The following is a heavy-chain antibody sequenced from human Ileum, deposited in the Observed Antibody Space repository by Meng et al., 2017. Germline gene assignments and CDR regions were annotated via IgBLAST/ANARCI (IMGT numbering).Heavy chain of an antibody. D-gene: IGHD7-27*01. V-gene: IGHV4-61*08. CDR1: GGSVSSDGFQ. J-gene: IGHJ4*02. Sequence: VQLAESGPGLVRPVETLSLLCTVSGGSVSSDGFQWGWVRQPPGKGLEWIGYASTNYNPSLKSRVTISLDTSKNQFSLELSSVTAADTAVYYCARDHWGSLDYWGQGILVTVSS. CDR2: AST. CDR3: ARDHWGSLDY.